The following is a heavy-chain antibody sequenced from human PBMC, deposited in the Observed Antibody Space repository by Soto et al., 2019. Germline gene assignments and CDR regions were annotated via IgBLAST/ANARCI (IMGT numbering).Heavy chain of an antibody. CDR3: ARHRAFTTYFWFVMDV. Sequence: QLQLQESGPGLVKPSETLSLTCTVSGGSISSSSYYWGWIRQPPGKGLEWIGRIYYSWSTFYNPSLKSRVTISVDTSKNQFSLKLSSVTAADTAVYYCARHRAFTTYFWFVMDVWGQGTTVTVSS. D-gene: IGHD3-16*01. V-gene: IGHV4-39*01. CDR1: GGSISSSSYY. J-gene: IGHJ6*02. CDR2: IYYSWST.